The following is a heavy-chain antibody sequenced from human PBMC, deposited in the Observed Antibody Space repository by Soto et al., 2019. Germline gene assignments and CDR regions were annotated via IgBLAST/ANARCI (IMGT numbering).Heavy chain of an antibody. CDR2: ISGSGGGT. D-gene: IGHD3-10*01. J-gene: IGHJ6*03. Sequence: EVQLLESGGGLVQPGWSLRLSCAASGFTFSRYVMSWVRQAPGTGLEWVSVISGSGGGTFYADSVKGRFPISRDNSNNSVYLQMKSWRAEDSAVYYCARPGGDYFYNHMVVWGRGSTVTVSS. CDR1: GFTFSRYV. CDR3: ARPGGDYFYNHMVV. V-gene: IGHV3-23*01.